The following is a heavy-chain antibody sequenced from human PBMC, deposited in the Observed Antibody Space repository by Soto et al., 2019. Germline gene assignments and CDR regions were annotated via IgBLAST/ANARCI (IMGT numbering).Heavy chain of an antibody. CDR3: VSAHALGFSNWFDP. Sequence: ASVKVSCKASGYIFSANYIHSGGQAPGQGLELLGWINPHSGATNCAPKYLGRVTMSADTSDSTAYLDLGRLKSDATAVYYCVSAHALGFSNWFDPWGRGTLVTVSS. CDR2: INPHSGAT. CDR1: GYIFSANY. V-gene: IGHV1-2*02. J-gene: IGHJ5*02. D-gene: IGHD3-10*01.